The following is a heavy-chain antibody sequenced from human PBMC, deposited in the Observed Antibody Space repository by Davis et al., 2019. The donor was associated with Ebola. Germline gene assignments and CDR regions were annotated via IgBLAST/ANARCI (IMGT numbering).Heavy chain of an antibody. V-gene: IGHV1-18*04. D-gene: IGHD1-1*01. CDR2: INPHNGNT. Sequence: AASVKVSCKASGYTFTNYGITWVRQAPGQGLEWMGWINPHNGNTNYAQNVQGRVIMTSDTATTTGYMEVGSLRSDDTAVYYCARAQFPTTSDHWGQGTLVTVSS. J-gene: IGHJ4*02. CDR3: ARAQFPTTSDH. CDR1: GYTFTNYG.